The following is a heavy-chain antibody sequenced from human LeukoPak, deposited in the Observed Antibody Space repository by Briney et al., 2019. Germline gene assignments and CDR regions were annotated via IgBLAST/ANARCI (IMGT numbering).Heavy chain of an antibody. CDR2: IWYGGSNK. D-gene: IGHD5-18*01. Sequence: GGSLRLSCAASGFTFSSYGMHWVRQAPGKGLEWVAVIWYGGSNKYYADSVKGRFTISRDNSKNTLYLQMNSLRAEDTAVYYCAKDRVQLWSWDYWGQGTLVTVSS. J-gene: IGHJ4*02. V-gene: IGHV3-30*02. CDR3: AKDRVQLWSWDY. CDR1: GFTFSSYG.